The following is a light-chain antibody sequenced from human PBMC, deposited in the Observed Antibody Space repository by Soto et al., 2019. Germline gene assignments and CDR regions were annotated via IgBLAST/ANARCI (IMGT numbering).Light chain of an antibody. V-gene: IGKV1-33*01. CDR3: QQYGNFLFS. CDR2: EAS. J-gene: IGKJ3*01. Sequence: DIQMTQSPSSLSASVGDRVTITCQASQDISNYLNWYQQRPGKAPKVLIFEASNLETGVPSRFRGSGSWTEFTRTISSLQPEDIATYYCQQYGNFLFSFGPGTKVEIK. CDR1: QDISNY.